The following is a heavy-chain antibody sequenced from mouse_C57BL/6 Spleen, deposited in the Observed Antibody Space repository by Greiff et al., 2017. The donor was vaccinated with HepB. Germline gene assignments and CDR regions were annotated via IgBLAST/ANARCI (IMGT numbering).Heavy chain of an antibody. CDR3: ARPGRIYAMDY. D-gene: IGHD3-1*01. CDR1: GYAFSSYW. Sequence: QVQLQQSGAELVKPGASVKISCKASGYAFSSYWMNWVKQRPGKGLEWIGQIYPGDGDTNYNGKFKGKATLTADKSSSTAYMQLSSLTSEDSAVYFCARPGRIYAMDYWGQGTSVTVSS. J-gene: IGHJ4*01. CDR2: IYPGDGDT. V-gene: IGHV1-80*01.